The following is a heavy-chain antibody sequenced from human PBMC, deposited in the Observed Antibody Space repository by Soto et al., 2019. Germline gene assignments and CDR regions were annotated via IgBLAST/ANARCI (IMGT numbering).Heavy chain of an antibody. CDR3: ARDFYGGPGY. Sequence: QVQLQESGPGLVKPSQTLSLTCTVSGGSISSGDHYWTWIRQSPGKGLEWIGYISYSGSTYYNPSLKSRVSMSVDSSKNQFSLNLRSLTVADTALYSCARDFYGGPGYWGQGTLVTVSS. CDR1: GGSISSGDHY. CDR2: ISYSGST. D-gene: IGHD4-17*01. J-gene: IGHJ4*02. V-gene: IGHV4-30-4*01.